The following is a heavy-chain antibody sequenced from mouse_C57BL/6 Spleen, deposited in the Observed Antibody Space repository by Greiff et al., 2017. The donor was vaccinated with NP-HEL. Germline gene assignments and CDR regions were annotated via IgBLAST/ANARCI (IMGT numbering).Heavy chain of an antibody. Sequence: VQLQQSGPELVKPGASVKISCKASGYAFSSSWMNWVKQRPGKGLEWIGRIYPGDGDTNCNGKFKGKATLTADKSSSTAYMQLSSLTSEDSAVYFCAREVYYDYDEWFAYWGQGTLVTVSA. CDR3: AREVYYDYDEWFAY. J-gene: IGHJ3*01. D-gene: IGHD2-4*01. CDR2: IYPGDGDT. CDR1: GYAFSSSW. V-gene: IGHV1-82*01.